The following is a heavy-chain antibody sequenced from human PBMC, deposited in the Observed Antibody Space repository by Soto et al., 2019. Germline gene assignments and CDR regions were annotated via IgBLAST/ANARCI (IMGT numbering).Heavy chain of an antibody. CDR1: GFTFSSYA. D-gene: IGHD3-22*01. CDR3: AKVFYYYDSRGYYYFDY. CDR2: ISGSGSTI. Sequence: PRLSCAASGFTFSSYAVSWVRQAPGKGPERISSISGSGSTIYYADSVKGRFTISRDNSKNTLYLQMSSLRAEDTAVYYCAKVFYYYDSRGYYYFDYWGQGTLVTVS. V-gene: IGHV3-23*01. J-gene: IGHJ4*02.